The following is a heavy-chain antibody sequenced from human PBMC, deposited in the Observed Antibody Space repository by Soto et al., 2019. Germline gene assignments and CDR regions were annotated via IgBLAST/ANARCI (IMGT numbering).Heavy chain of an antibody. V-gene: IGHV3-64D*06. J-gene: IGHJ5*02. Sequence: VGSLRLSCSASGFTFSMFSMHWVRQAPGKGLEYVSGISSNGDCTYYADSVKGRFTISRDNSKNTLYLQMSSLRAVDTAVYYCVHPRSTVQIPPTWGQGTLVTVSS. D-gene: IGHD4-17*01. CDR3: VHPRSTVQIPPT. CDR1: GFTFSMFS. CDR2: ISSNGDCT.